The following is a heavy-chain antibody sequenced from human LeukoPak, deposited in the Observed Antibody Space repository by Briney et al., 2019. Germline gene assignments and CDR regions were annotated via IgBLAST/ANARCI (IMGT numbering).Heavy chain of an antibody. CDR1: GGSINNNNYF. CDR2: IYYSGST. J-gene: IGHJ4*02. Sequence: SSETLSLTCTVSGGSINNNNYFWGWIRQPPGKGLEWIGSIYYSGSTYYNPSLKSRVAISVDTSKNQFSLKLSSVTAADTAVYYCARGSSPYYDFWSGYFDYWGQGTLVTVSS. V-gene: IGHV4-39*07. CDR3: ARGSSPYYDFWSGYFDY. D-gene: IGHD3-3*01.